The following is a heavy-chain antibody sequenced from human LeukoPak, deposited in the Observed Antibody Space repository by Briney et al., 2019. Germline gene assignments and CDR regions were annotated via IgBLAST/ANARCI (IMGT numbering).Heavy chain of an antibody. CDR3: ARDPGQTV. J-gene: IGHJ4*02. CDR1: GYTFTYRY. D-gene: IGHD4-11*01. V-gene: IGHV1-2*02. CDR2: INPNSGGT. Sequence: GASVRVSCKASGYTFTYRYLHWVRQAPGQALEWMGWINPNSGGTNYAQKFQGRVTMTRDTSISTAYMELSRLRSDDTAVYYCARDPGQTVWGQGTLVTVSS.